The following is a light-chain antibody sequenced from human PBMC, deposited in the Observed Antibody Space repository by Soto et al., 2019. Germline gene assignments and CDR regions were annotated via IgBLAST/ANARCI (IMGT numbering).Light chain of an antibody. J-gene: IGKJ1*01. V-gene: IGKV1-5*01. CDR2: GAS. CDR3: RQYITYST. CDR1: PSMSTS. Sequence: DIQASQSPSTLSASVGDTVTITCRASPSMSTSLAWYKQKPGKAPTLLISGASTLEDGVPSRFRVSGSGAEFTLPPTSMQNAEFATDYCRQYITYSTFGQGTKVDIK.